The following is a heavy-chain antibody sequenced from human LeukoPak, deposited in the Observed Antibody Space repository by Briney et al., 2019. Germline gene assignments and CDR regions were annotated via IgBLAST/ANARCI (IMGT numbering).Heavy chain of an antibody. D-gene: IGHD3-10*01. J-gene: IGHJ4*02. CDR2: IKQGGSEK. Sequence: GGSLRLSCAASGFTFSSYWMSWVRQAPGKGLEWVANIKQGGSEKYYADSVKGRFTISRDGAKNSLYLQMNSLTAEDTAVYYCARLVRGVTNFESWGQGTLVTVSS. V-gene: IGHV3-7*01. CDR3: ARLVRGVTNFES. CDR1: GFTFSSYW.